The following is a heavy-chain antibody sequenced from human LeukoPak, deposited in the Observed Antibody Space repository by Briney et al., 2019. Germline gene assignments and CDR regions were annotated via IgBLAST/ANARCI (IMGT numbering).Heavy chain of an antibody. V-gene: IGHV4-61*02. Sequence: NSSETLSLTCSVSGGSISSGSYYWSWIRQPAGKGLEWIGRIYTSGSTKYNPSLKSRVTISVDTSKNQFSLKLSSVTAADTAVYYCVRGIYCSSTSCQVSGYMDVWGKGTTVTVSS. CDR1: GGSISSGSYY. D-gene: IGHD2-2*01. CDR2: IYTSGST. CDR3: VRGIYCSSTSCQVSGYMDV. J-gene: IGHJ6*03.